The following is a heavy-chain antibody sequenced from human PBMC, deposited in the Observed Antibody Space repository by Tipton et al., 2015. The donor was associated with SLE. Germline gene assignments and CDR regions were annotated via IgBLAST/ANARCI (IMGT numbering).Heavy chain of an antibody. CDR3: ARGGCSGGSCYPYYYGMDV. D-gene: IGHD2-15*01. CDR1: GGSISSYY. Sequence: TLSLTCTVSGGSISSYYWSWIRQPAGKGLEWIGRIYSSGTTNYYPSLKSRVTMSVDTSKNQFSLKLSAVTAADTAVYYCARGGCSGGSCYPYYYGMDVWGPGTTVTVSS. J-gene: IGHJ6*02. CDR2: IYSSGTT. V-gene: IGHV4-4*07.